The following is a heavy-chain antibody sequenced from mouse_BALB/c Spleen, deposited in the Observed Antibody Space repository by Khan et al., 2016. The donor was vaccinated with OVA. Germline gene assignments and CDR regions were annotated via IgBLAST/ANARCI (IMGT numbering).Heavy chain of an antibody. CDR3: ARAGYGGFGY. CDR2: ISDGGGST. CDR1: GFSFSDYY. Sequence: EVELVESGGGLVKPGGSLKLSCAASGFSFSDYYMYWIRQNPEKRLEWVATISDGGGSTYYPDSAKGRFTISRDNATSNLYLQMSSLKSEDTAIYYCARAGYGGFGYWGQGTLVTVSA. J-gene: IGHJ3*01. V-gene: IGHV5-4*02. D-gene: IGHD1-1*02.